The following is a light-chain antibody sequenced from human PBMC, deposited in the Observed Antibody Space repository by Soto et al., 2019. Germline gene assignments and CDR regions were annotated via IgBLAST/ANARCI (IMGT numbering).Light chain of an antibody. J-gene: IGLJ1*01. CDR3: CSYAGRFYV. Sequence: QSVLTQPRSVSGSPGQSVTISCTGTSSDVGGYDYVSWYQRSPGKAPKFIIYDVSQRPSGVPDRFSGSKSGNTASLTISGLQAEDEADYYCCSYAGRFYVFGTGTKVTVL. CDR2: DVS. V-gene: IGLV2-11*01. CDR1: SSDVGGYDY.